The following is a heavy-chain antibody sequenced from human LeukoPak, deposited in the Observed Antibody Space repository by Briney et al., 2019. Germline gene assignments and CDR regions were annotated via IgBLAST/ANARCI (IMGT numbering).Heavy chain of an antibody. D-gene: IGHD6-19*01. J-gene: IGHJ5*02. CDR2: INHSGST. Sequence: PSETLSLTCAVYGGSFSGYYWSWIRQSPGKGLEWIGEINHSGSTNYNPALKSRVTISVDTSKNQFSLKLSSVTAADTAVYYCASRSGAVAGRGRFDPWGQGTLVTVSS. CDR3: ASRSGAVAGRGRFDP. CDR1: GGSFSGYY. V-gene: IGHV4-34*01.